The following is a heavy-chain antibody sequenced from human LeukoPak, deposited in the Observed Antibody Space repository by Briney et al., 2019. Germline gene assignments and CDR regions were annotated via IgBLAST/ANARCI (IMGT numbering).Heavy chain of an antibody. CDR1: GFTFSSYS. Sequence: GGSLRLSCAASGFTFSSYSMNWVRQAPGKGLEWVSYISSSSSTIYYADSVKGRFTISRDNAKNSLYLQMNSLRAEDTAVYYCARDQIVVPAAQPSDYFDYWGQGTLVIVSS. J-gene: IGHJ4*02. D-gene: IGHD2-2*01. CDR3: ARDQIVVPAAQPSDYFDY. V-gene: IGHV3-48*04. CDR2: ISSSSSTI.